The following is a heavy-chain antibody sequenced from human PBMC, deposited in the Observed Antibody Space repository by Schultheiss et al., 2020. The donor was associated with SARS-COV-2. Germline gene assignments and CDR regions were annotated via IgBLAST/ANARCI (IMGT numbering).Heavy chain of an antibody. Sequence: SETQSLTCSVSGSSITGFFWTWIRQPPGKGLDPIGNIYFTGITKYSPSLKSRITISVDTSKKQFSLRLGSVTAADTAVYYCARAARVEQLFSVRGGHLDYWGRGTQVTVSS. D-gene: IGHD3-10*01. J-gene: IGHJ4*02. CDR1: GSSITGFF. CDR3: ARAARVEQLFSVRGGHLDY. V-gene: IGHV4-59*01. CDR2: IYFTGIT.